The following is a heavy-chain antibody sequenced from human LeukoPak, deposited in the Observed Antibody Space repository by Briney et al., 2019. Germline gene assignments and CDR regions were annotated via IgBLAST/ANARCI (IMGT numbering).Heavy chain of an antibody. CDR1: GGSISSGGYY. CDR2: IYYSGST. D-gene: IGHD2-2*01. CDR3: ASSIVVVPAAEYYFDY. V-gene: IGHV4-31*03. Sequence: PSETLSLTCTVSGGSISSGGYYWSWIRQHPGKGLEWIGYIYYSGSTYYNPSLKSRVTISVDTSKNQFSLKLSSVTAADTAVYYCASSIVVVPAAEYYFDYWGQGTLVTVSS. J-gene: IGHJ4*02.